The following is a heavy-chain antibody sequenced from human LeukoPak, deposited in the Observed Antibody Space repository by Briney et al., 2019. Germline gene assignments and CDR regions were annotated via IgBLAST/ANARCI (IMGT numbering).Heavy chain of an antibody. V-gene: IGHV1-46*01. Sequence: ASVTVSCTASGYTFTISYMHWVRHAPGQGLEWMGIINPSGGSTSYAQKFQGRVTMTRDTSTRTLYMELSSLRTTDPSECYCARVGRDRYSSGWTDAFDIWGQGTMVTVSS. CDR1: GYTFTISY. CDR3: ARVGRDRYSSGWTDAFDI. D-gene: IGHD6-19*01. J-gene: IGHJ3*02. CDR2: INPSGGST.